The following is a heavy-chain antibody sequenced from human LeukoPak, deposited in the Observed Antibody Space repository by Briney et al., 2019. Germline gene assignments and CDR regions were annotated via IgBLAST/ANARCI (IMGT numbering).Heavy chain of an antibody. V-gene: IGHV1-18*01. D-gene: IGHD6-13*01. CDR1: GYTFPSYG. CDR2: ISGYNGNT. Sequence: ASVKVSCKASGYTFPSYGIGWVRQAPGQGLERMGWISGYNGNTDYAQRFQGRVTMTTDTSTSTAYMELRSLRSDDTAVYYCARDEQLLPKWFDRWGQGTLVTVSS. CDR3: ARDEQLLPKWFDR. J-gene: IGHJ5*02.